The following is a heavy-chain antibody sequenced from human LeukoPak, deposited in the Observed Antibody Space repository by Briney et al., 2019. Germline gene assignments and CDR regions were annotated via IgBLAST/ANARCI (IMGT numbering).Heavy chain of an antibody. D-gene: IGHD3-10*01. V-gene: IGHV1-18*01. J-gene: IGHJ3*02. CDR2: ISAYNGNT. CDR3: ARRRITMVRGVIIGAFDI. Sequence: ASVKVSCKASGYTFTSYGISRVRQAPGQGLEWMGWISAYNGNTNYAQKLQGRVTMTTDTSTSTAYMELRSLRSDDTAVYYCARRRITMVRGVIIGAFDIWGQGTMVTVSS. CDR1: GYTFTSYG.